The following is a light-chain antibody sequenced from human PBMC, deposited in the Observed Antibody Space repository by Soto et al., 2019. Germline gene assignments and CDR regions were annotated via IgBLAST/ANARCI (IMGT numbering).Light chain of an antibody. CDR1: QSVSSSY. V-gene: IGKV3-20*01. Sequence: EIVLTQSPGTLSLSPGERATRSCRASQSVSSSYLAWYQQKPGQAPRLLIYGASSRATGIPDRFSGSGSGTDFTLTIRRLEPEDFAVYYCQQYGSSPPWTFGQGTTGDIK. CDR2: GAS. J-gene: IGKJ1*01. CDR3: QQYGSSPPWT.